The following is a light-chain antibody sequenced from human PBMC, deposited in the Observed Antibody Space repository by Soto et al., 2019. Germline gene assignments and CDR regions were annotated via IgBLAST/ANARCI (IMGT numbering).Light chain of an antibody. J-gene: IGLJ3*02. Sequence: QLVLTQSPSASASLGASVKLTCNLSSGHSSYAIAWHQQQPEKGPRYLMKLNSDGSHSKGDGIPDRFSGSSSGAERYLTISSLQSEDEADYYCQTWGTGIQVFGGGTKRTV. CDR2: LNSDGSH. CDR3: QTWGTGIQV. V-gene: IGLV4-69*01. CDR1: SGHSSYA.